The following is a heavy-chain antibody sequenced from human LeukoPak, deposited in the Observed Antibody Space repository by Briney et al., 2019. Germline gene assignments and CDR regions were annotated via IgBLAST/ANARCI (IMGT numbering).Heavy chain of an antibody. CDR1: GFTFSDYY. Sequence: GGSLRLSCAASGFTFSDYYMSWIRQAPGKGLEWVSYISSSSSYTNYADSVKGRFTISRDNSKNTLYLQMNSLRAEDTAVYYCARDSVDTAMVTSDYWGQGTLVTVSS. CDR2: ISSSSSYT. CDR3: ARDSVDTAMVTSDY. D-gene: IGHD5-18*01. V-gene: IGHV3-11*06. J-gene: IGHJ4*02.